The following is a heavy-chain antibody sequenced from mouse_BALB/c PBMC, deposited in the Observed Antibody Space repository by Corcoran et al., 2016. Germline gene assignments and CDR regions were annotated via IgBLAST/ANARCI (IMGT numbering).Heavy chain of an antibody. Sequence: QIQLVQSGPALKKPGETVKISCKASGDTFTNYGMNWVKQAPGKGLKWMGWINTYTGEPTYADDFKGRFAFSLETSASTAYLQINNLKNEDTATYFCAITTVVDYWGQGTTLTVSS. CDR1: GDTFTNYG. CDR2: INTYTGEP. CDR3: AITTVVDY. D-gene: IGHD1-1*01. V-gene: IGHV9-3-1*01. J-gene: IGHJ2*01.